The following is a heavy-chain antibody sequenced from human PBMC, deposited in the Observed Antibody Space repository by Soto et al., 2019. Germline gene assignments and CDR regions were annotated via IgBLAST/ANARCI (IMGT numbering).Heavy chain of an antibody. Sequence: VQLEQSGPEVRRPGTSVNVSCKASGGAFGRYSVSWVRQAPGQGLEGIGGVIPVFNTSNYSLKFQGRVAISADESASAVFMELRGLRSEDTALYDCARGDGMTAVTIFEYWGQGTQVTVSS. CDR2: VIPVFNTS. CDR1: GGAFGRYS. V-gene: IGHV1-69*01. CDR3: ARGDGMTAVTIFEY. D-gene: IGHD4-17*01. J-gene: IGHJ4*02.